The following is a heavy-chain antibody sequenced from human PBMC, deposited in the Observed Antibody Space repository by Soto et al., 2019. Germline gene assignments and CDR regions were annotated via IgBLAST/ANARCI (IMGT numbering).Heavy chain of an antibody. CDR2: ISSNGGST. CDR3: VKVVGVGQWLVPDAFDI. J-gene: IGHJ3*02. CDR1: GFTFSSYA. D-gene: IGHD6-19*01. Sequence: GGSLRLSCSASGFTFSSYAMHWVRQAPGKGLEYVSAISSNGGSTYYADSVKGRFTISRDNSKNTLYLQMSSLRAEDTAVYYCVKVVGVGQWLVPDAFDIWGQGTMVTVSS. V-gene: IGHV3-64D*08.